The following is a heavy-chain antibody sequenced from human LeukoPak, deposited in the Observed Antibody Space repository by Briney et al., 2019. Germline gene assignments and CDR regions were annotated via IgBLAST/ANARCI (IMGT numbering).Heavy chain of an antibody. D-gene: IGHD5-18*01. V-gene: IGHV1-2*02. J-gene: IGHJ4*02. Sequence: ASVKLSCKGSGYSFTDYFIHCARQAPGQGLEWMGWINPNSGGTNYAQKFQGRVTMTRDTSISTAYMELSRLRSDDTAVYYCARVGDTAMVQCFDYWGQGTLVTVSS. CDR3: ARVGDTAMVQCFDY. CDR2: INPNSGGT. CDR1: GYSFTDYF.